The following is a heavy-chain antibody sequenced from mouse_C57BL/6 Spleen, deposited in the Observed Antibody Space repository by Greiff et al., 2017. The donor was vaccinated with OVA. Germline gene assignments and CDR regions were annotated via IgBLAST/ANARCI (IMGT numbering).Heavy chain of an antibody. D-gene: IGHD4-1*01. CDR1: GYTFTSYW. J-gene: IGHJ3*01. CDR2: IDPNSGGT. V-gene: IGHV1-72*01. CDR3: ARESPRWAWFAY. Sequence: QVHVKQSGAELVKPGASVKLSCKASGYTFTSYWMHWVKQRPGRGLEWIGRIDPNSGGTKYNEKFKSKATLTVDKPSSTAYMQLSSLTSEDSAVYYCARESPRWAWFAYWGQGTLVTVSA.